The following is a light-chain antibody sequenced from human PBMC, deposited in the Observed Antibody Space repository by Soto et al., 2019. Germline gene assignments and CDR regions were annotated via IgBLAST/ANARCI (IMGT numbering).Light chain of an antibody. CDR1: QSISTE. CDR2: SAS. CDR3: QQGHNWPLT. V-gene: IGKV3-15*01. J-gene: IGKJ2*01. Sequence: EIVMTQSPATLSVSPGERATLSCRASQSISTELAWYQQKPGQPPRLLIYSASTRATGVPARFTGSGSGSDFTPTISGLQSEDFAVYYCQQGHNWPLTFGQGTRLDI.